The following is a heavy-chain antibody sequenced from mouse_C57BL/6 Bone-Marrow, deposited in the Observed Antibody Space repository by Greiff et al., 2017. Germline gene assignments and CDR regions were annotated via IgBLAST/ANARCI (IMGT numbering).Heavy chain of an antibody. CDR1: GFNIKDDY. Sequence: EVQLQQSGAELVRPGASVKLSCTASGFNIKDDYMHWVKQRPEKGLEWIGWIDPENGDTEYASKFQGKATITADKSSNTAYLQLSSLTSEDTAVYYCTPGYDDPAWFAYWGQGTLVTVSA. D-gene: IGHD2-2*01. V-gene: IGHV14-4*01. CDR2: IDPENGDT. CDR3: TPGYDDPAWFAY. J-gene: IGHJ3*01.